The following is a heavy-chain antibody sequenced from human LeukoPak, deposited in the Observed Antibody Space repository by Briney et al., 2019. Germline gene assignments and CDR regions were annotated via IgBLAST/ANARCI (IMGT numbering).Heavy chain of an antibody. V-gene: IGHV3-53*01. D-gene: IGHD3-22*01. J-gene: IGHJ4*02. Sequence: GGSLRLSCAASGFTVSSCYMSWVRQAPGKGLEWVSVHYSDGSTYYADSVKGRFTVSRDNSKNTLHLQMNNLRAEDTAVYYCARAAYDSNGFTANHDSWGQGTLVTVSS. CDR3: ARAAYDSNGFTANHDS. CDR2: HYSDGST. CDR1: GFTVSSCY.